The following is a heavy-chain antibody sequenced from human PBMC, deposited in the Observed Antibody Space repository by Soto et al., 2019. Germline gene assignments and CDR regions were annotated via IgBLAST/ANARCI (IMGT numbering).Heavy chain of an antibody. Sequence: EVQLVESGGGLVQTGGSLRLSCAASGFTFSSYSMNWVRQAPGKGLEWVSYISSSSSTIYYADFVKGRFTISRDNAKNSLYLQMNSLRAEDTAVYYCARDGNTAMPNHYYYGMDVWGQGTTVTVSS. CDR2: ISSSSSTI. CDR3: ARDGNTAMPNHYYYGMDV. J-gene: IGHJ6*02. D-gene: IGHD5-18*01. V-gene: IGHV3-48*01. CDR1: GFTFSSYS.